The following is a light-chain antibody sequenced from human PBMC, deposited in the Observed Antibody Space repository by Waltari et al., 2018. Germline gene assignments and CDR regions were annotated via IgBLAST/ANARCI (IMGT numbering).Light chain of an antibody. CDR1: QSLLHSNGYNY. CDR2: LGS. V-gene: IGKV2-28*01. Sequence: IVVTQSPLSLPVTPGEPASISCRAIQSLLHSNGYNYLDWYLQKPGQSPQLLIYLGSNRASGVPDRFSGSGSGTDFTLEISRVEAEDVGVYYCMQSLQALWTFGQGTKVEIK. J-gene: IGKJ1*01. CDR3: MQSLQALWT.